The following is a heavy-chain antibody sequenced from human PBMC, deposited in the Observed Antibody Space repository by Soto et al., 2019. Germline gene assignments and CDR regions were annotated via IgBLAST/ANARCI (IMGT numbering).Heavy chain of an antibody. CDR1: GFTFSSYG. V-gene: IGHV3-30*18. Sequence: QVQLVESGGGVVQPGRSLRLSCAASGFTFSSYGMHWVRQAPGKGLEWVAVISYDGSNKYYADSVKGRLTISRDNSKNTLYMQMNSLRAEDTAVYYCAKETYSGQLDYWGQGTLVTVSS. J-gene: IGHJ4*02. CDR2: ISYDGSNK. D-gene: IGHD2-15*01. CDR3: AKETYSGQLDY.